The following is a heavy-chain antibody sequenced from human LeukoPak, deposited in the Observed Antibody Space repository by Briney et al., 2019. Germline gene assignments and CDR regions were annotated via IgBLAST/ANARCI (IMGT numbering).Heavy chain of an antibody. CDR1: GGTFSSYA. D-gene: IGHD3-9*01. CDR3: ARGRPYYDILTGYYAVFDP. V-gene: IGHV1-69*04. Sequence: ASVKVSCKASGGTFSSYAISWVRQAPGQGLEWMGRIIPILGIANYAQKFQGRVTITADKSTSTAYMELSSLRSEDTAVYYCARGRPYYDILTGYYAVFDPWGQGTLVTVSS. J-gene: IGHJ5*02. CDR2: IIPILGIA.